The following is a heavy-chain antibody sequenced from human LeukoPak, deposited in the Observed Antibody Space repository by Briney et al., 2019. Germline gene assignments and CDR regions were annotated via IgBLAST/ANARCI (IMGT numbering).Heavy chain of an antibody. CDR1: GFTFSSDA. CDR3: AKSSLTGYYFCPFDY. Sequence: PGGSLRLSCAASGFTFSSDAMSWVRQAPGKGLESVSAISGSGGSTYYADSVKGRFTISRDNSKNTLYLQMNSLRAEDTAVYYCAKSSLTGYYFCPFDYWGQGTLVTVSS. CDR2: ISGSGGST. D-gene: IGHD3-9*01. V-gene: IGHV3-23*01. J-gene: IGHJ4*02.